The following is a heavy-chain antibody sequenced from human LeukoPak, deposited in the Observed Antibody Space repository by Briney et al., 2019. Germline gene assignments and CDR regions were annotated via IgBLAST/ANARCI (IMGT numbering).Heavy chain of an antibody. CDR3: ARDKRRGTMPTPQFDY. Sequence: PGGSLRLSCAASGFTFSSYGMHWVRQAPGKGLEWVAVIWYDGGNKYYADSVKGRFTISRDNSKNMLYLQMNSLRAEDTAVYYCARDKRRGTMPTPQFDYWGQGTLVTVSS. CDR1: GFTFSSYG. J-gene: IGHJ4*02. V-gene: IGHV3-33*01. D-gene: IGHD1-7*01. CDR2: IWYDGGNK.